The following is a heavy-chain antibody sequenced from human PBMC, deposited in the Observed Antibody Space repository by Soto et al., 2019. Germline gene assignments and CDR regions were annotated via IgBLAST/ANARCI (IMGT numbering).Heavy chain of an antibody. D-gene: IGHD2-21*01. V-gene: IGHV4-59*01. J-gene: IGHJ6*02. CDR3: ARVSYKIVAGDEAHYGMDL. Sequence: SETLFLTCTVSGGSISSYYWSWIRQSPGKGLEWIGYIYYSGSTNYNPSLKSRVTISVDTSKNHFSLKLSSVIAADTGVYYCARVSYKIVAGDEAHYGMDLWGQGTTVTVSS. CDR1: GGSISSYY. CDR2: IYYSGST.